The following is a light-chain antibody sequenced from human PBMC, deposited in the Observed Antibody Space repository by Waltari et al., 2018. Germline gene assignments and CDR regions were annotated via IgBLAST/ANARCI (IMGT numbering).Light chain of an antibody. CDR3: HQSRVFPMT. V-gene: IGKV6-21*01. J-gene: IGKJ5*01. CDR1: QSDGSS. CDR2: YAS. Sequence: EIFLTQSPAFQSVTPKEKVTITCRACQSDGSSVHWYQQKPGQPPKLLITYASKSVSGVPSRFSGSGPGTDFTLTLNGLEAEDAATYYCHQSRVFPMTFGQGTRLEIK.